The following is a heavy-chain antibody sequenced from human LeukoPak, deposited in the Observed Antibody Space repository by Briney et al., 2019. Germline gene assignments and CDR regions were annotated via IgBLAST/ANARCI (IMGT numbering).Heavy chain of an antibody. V-gene: IGHV4-34*01. CDR3: ARSIAAGGASNFDY. CDR1: GGSFSGYY. CDR2: INHSGST. D-gene: IGHD6-6*01. J-gene: IGHJ4*02. Sequence: SETLSLTCAVYGGSFSGYYWSWIRQPPGKGLEWIGEINHSGSTNYNPSLKSRVTISVDTSKNQFSLKLSSVTAADTAVYYCARSIAAGGASNFDYWGQGTLVTVTS.